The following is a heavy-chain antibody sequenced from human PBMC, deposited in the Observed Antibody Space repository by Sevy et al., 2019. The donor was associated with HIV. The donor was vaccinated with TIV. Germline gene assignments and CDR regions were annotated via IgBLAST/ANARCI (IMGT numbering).Heavy chain of an antibody. Sequence: GGSLRLSCAASGFTFRTYAFHWVRQTPGRGLEWIGLISSNGDNAFYANSVRGRFTISRDNSMNTLYLQMTSLTPDDTAVYYCARGSEWELTSFLSHWGQGTLVTVSS. J-gene: IGHJ4*02. V-gene: IGHV3-30-3*01. CDR2: ISSNGDNA. CDR3: ARGSEWELTSFLSH. D-gene: IGHD1-26*01. CDR1: GFTFRTYA.